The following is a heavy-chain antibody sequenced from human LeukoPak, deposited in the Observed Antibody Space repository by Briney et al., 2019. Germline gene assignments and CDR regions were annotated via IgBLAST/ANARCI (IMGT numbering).Heavy chain of an antibody. V-gene: IGHV4-4*07. J-gene: IGHJ4*02. CDR2: IYTTGST. CDR1: GGSISSYY. D-gene: IGHD6-19*01. CDR3: ARQLAVAGKAGFDF. Sequence: SETLSLTCTVSGGSISSYYWTWIRQPAGKGLEWNGRIYTTGSTNYNPSLNSRVTMSVDTSKNQFSLKLSSVTAADTAVYYCARQLAVAGKAGFDFWGQGTLVTVSS.